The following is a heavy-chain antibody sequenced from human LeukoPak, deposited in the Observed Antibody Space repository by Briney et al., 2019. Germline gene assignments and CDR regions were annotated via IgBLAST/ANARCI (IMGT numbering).Heavy chain of an antibody. D-gene: IGHD5-18*01. J-gene: IGHJ5*02. V-gene: IGHV4-4*07. CDR3: ARDRYLGYSYGYIGNWFDP. CDR1: GGSISSYY. CDR2: IYTSGST. Sequence: SETLSLTCTVSGGSISSYYWSWIRQPAGKGLEWIGGIYTSGSTNYNPSLKSRVTISVDTPKNQFSLKLSSLTAADTAVYYCARDRYLGYSYGYIGNWFDPWGQGTLVTVSS.